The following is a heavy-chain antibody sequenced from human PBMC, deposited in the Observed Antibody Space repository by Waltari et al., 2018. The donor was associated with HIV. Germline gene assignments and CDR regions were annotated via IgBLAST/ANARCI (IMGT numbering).Heavy chain of an antibody. CDR3: ARVYYDSSGYTYFDY. CDR2: IYHSGST. D-gene: IGHD3-22*01. V-gene: IGHV4-59*01. Sequence: QVQLQESGPGLVKPSETLSLTCTVSGGSISSYYWSCIRQPPGKGLEWIGYIYHSGSTNYNPSLKSRVIISVDTSKNQFSLKLSSVTAADTAVYYCARVYYDSSGYTYFDYWGQGTLVTVTS. CDR1: GGSISSYY. J-gene: IGHJ4*02.